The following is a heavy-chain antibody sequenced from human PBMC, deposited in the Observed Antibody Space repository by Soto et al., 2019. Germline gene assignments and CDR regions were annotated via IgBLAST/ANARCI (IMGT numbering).Heavy chain of an antibody. D-gene: IGHD2-8*02. J-gene: IGHJ6*03. CDR2: ISAYNGNT. CDR1: GYTFTSYG. CDR3: ARGGVDYENPHGYYCTDC. Sequence: VQLVQSGAEVKKPGASVKVSCKASGYTFTSYGISWVRQAPGQGLEWMGGISAYNGNTNYAQKLQGRVTMTTDTATRPAEIEVRSSGSDARAVDSFARGGVDYENPHGYYCTDCWGNGTTVTFS. V-gene: IGHV1-18*01.